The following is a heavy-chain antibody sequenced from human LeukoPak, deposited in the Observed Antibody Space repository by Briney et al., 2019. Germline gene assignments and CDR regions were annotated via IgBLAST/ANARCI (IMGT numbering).Heavy chain of an antibody. CDR1: GGSFSDHF. Sequence: SETLSLTCDVSGGSFSDHFWNWIRQPPGKGLEWLGEINLGGRTNFHATLRSRLTMSLDTSKSQFSLKLTSVSAADTAVYYCARGVTVRGVLRQTFGFNDYYYMDVWGKGTAVTVSS. D-gene: IGHD3-10*01. J-gene: IGHJ6*03. V-gene: IGHV4-34*01. CDR3: ARGVTVRGVLRQTFGFNDYYYMDV. CDR2: INLGGRT.